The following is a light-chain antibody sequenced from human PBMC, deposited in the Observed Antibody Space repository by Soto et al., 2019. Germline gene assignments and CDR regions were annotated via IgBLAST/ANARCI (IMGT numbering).Light chain of an antibody. CDR3: QQYNDWPPET. Sequence: EIVMTQSPATLSVAPGERATLSCRASQNISSNLACYQQKPGQAPRLLIYTASTRAIGIPARFSGRGSGTEFTLTIGSLQSEDFVVYYFQQYNDWPPETFGQGTKVE. J-gene: IGKJ1*01. CDR1: QNISSN. CDR2: TAS. V-gene: IGKV3-15*01.